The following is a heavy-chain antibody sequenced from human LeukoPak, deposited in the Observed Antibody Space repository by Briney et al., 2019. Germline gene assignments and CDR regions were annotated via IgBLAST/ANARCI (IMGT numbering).Heavy chain of an antibody. Sequence: ASVKVSCKTSDYTFSSDGFTWVRQAPGKGLEWMGWINTYNGNKNYAPKFQGRITMTTDTSTNTVYTDLRSLRSDDTAIYYCANRGQQLYDYWGQGTLVTVSS. CDR2: INTYNGNK. CDR1: DYTFSSDG. CDR3: ANRGQQLYDY. J-gene: IGHJ4*02. D-gene: IGHD6-13*01. V-gene: IGHV1-18*01.